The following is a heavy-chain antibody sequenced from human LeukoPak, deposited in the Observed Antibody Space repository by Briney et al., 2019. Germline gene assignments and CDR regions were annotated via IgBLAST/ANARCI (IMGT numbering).Heavy chain of an antibody. CDR2: ITGGDNT. Sequence: HGGSLRLSCAASGFTFTNYAMSWVRQAPGKGLEWVSAITGGDNTYYTDSVKGRFTISRDNSKNTLYLQMNSLRAEDTAIYYSAKEGTVAGTGYFDYWGQGALVTVSS. V-gene: IGHV3-23*01. CDR1: GFTFTNYA. D-gene: IGHD6-19*01. J-gene: IGHJ4*02. CDR3: AKEGTVAGTGYFDY.